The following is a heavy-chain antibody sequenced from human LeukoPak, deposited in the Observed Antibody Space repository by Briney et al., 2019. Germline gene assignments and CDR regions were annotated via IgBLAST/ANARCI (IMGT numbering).Heavy chain of an antibody. CDR1: GYTFTSYG. J-gene: IGHJ4*02. Sequence: ASVKVSCKASGYTFTSYGISWVRQAPGQGLEWMGWINVYNGNTNYVQKLQGRVTMTTDTSTSTAYMELRSLRSDDTAVYYCARDGLVVVAATPRPLDYWGQGTLVTVSS. V-gene: IGHV1-18*01. D-gene: IGHD2-15*01. CDR3: ARDGLVVVAATPRPLDY. CDR2: INVYNGNT.